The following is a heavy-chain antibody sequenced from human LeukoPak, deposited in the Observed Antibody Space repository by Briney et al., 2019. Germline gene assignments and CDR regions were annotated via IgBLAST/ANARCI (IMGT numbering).Heavy chain of an antibody. D-gene: IGHD3-10*01. CDR3: AKEKYYGSGSYQYYYYYYGMDV. J-gene: IGHJ6*02. CDR2: IWYDGSNK. V-gene: IGHV3-33*06. CDR1: GFTFSSYG. Sequence: GGSLRLSCAASGFTFSSYGMHWVRQAPGKGLEWVAVIWYDGSNKYYADSVKGRFTISRDNSKNTLYLQMNSLRAEDTAVYYCAKEKYYGSGSYQYYYYYYGMDVWGQGTTVTVSS.